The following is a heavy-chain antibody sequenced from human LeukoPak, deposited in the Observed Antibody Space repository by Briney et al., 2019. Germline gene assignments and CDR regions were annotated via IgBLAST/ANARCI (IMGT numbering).Heavy chain of an antibody. CDR3: ARAPIWGGMVTYYYMDV. D-gene: IGHD3-16*01. CDR1: GYTFTSYG. J-gene: IGHJ6*03. Sequence: GASVTVSCKASGYTFTSYGISWVRQAPGQGLEWMGWISAYNGNTNYAQKLQGRVTMTTDTSTSTAYMELRSLRSDDTAVYYCARAPIWGGMVTYYYMDVWGKGTTVTISS. V-gene: IGHV1-18*01. CDR2: ISAYNGNT.